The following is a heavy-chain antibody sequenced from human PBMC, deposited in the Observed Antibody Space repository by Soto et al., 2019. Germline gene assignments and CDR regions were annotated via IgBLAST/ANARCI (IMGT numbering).Heavy chain of an antibody. Sequence: QVQLVESGGGLVKPGGSLRLSCAASGFTFSDYYMSWIRQAPGKGLEWVSYISSSGSTIYYADSVKGRFTISRDNAKNSLYLQMNSLRAEETAVYYWARDSGSLVVNYYYYGMDVWGQGTTVTVSS. CDR2: ISSSGSTI. CDR3: ARDSGSLVVNYYYYGMDV. CDR1: GFTFSDYY. D-gene: IGHD6-25*01. J-gene: IGHJ6*02. V-gene: IGHV3-11*01.